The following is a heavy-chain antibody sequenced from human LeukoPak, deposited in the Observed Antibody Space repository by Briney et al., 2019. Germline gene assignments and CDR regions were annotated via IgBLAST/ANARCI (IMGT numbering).Heavy chain of an antibody. D-gene: IGHD6-13*01. V-gene: IGHV4-30-4*01. CDR3: AGAEKAAAGTSAY. CDR2: IYYSGST. CDR1: GGSISSGDYY. Sequence: NPSETLSLTCTVSGGSISSGDYYWGWIRQPPGKGLEWIGYIYYSGSTYYNPSLKSRVTISVDTSKNQFSLKLSSVTAADTAVYYCAGAEKAAAGTSAYWCQGTLVTVSS. J-gene: IGHJ4*02.